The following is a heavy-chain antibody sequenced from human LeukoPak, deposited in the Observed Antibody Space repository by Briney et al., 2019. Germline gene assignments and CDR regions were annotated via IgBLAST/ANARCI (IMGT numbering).Heavy chain of an antibody. Sequence: GGTLRLFCAVSGFTFRIYYMMWVRQAPGKGLEWVSAITASGSSTYYADCVKRRFTIFRDNSKNTLYLQMNSLRAEDTAVYYCAGDSRNYYYFDYWGHGTLVTVSS. D-gene: IGHD3-22*01. CDR2: ITASGSST. CDR3: AGDSRNYYYFDY. V-gene: IGHV3-23*01. CDR1: GFTFRIYY. J-gene: IGHJ4*01.